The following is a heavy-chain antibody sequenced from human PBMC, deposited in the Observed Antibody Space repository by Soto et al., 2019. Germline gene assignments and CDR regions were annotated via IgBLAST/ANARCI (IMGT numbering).Heavy chain of an antibody. D-gene: IGHD3-10*01. Sequence: SVKVSCKASGFTFTSSAVQWVRQARGQRLEWIGWIVVGSGNTNYAQKFQERVTITRDMSTSTAYMELSSLRSEDTAVYYCAAEGVAMVRGVITPVYYGMDGWGQGTTVTVSS. J-gene: IGHJ6*02. V-gene: IGHV1-58*01. CDR2: IVVGSGNT. CDR1: GFTFTSSA. CDR3: AAEGVAMVRGVITPVYYGMDG.